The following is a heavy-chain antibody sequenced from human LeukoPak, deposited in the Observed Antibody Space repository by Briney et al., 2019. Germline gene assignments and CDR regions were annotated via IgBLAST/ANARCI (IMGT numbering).Heavy chain of an antibody. D-gene: IGHD3-3*01. Sequence: GGSLRLSCAVSGFTFSSYEMNWVRQAPGKGLEWVSYISSSGSTIYYADSVKGRFTISRDNAKNSLYPQMNSLRAEDTAVYYCALGGVFGVVPPGAFDIWGQGTMVTVSS. V-gene: IGHV3-48*03. J-gene: IGHJ3*02. CDR2: ISSSGSTI. CDR1: GFTFSSYE. CDR3: ALGGVFGVVPPGAFDI.